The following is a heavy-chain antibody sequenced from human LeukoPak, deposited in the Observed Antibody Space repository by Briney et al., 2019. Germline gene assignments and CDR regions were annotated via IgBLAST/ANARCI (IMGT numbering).Heavy chain of an antibody. CDR3: TQPEDAFDI. Sequence: RASVKVSCKASGGTSSSYAISWVRQAPGQGLEWMRRIIPILGIANYAQKFQGRVTITADKSTSTAYMELSSLRSEDTAVYYCTQPEDAFDIWGQGTMVTVSS. V-gene: IGHV1-69*04. CDR2: IIPILGIA. J-gene: IGHJ3*02. CDR1: GGTSSSYA. D-gene: IGHD5-18*01.